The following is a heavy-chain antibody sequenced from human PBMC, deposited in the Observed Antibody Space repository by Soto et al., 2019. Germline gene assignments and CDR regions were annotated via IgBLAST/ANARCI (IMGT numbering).Heavy chain of an antibody. D-gene: IGHD3-3*01. J-gene: IGHJ5*02. V-gene: IGHV2-5*02. CDR1: GFSRSTSGAG. CDR2: IYWDDDK. CDR3: AHFLVDFWGANGGHNGFDP. Sequence: QITLKESGPTLVKPTQTLTLTCTFSGFSRSTSGAGVGWIRQPPGKALEWLALIYWDDDKRYSPSLQSRLTSTKATSKSPVVLTMTIMDPVDTATYYCAHFLVDFWGANGGHNGFDPWGPGTLVTVSS.